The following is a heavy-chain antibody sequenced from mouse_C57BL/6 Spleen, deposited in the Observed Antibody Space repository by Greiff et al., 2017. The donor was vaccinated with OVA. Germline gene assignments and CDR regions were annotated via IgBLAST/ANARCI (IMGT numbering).Heavy chain of an antibody. J-gene: IGHJ4*01. CDR3: ARNWPYYAMDY. CDR1: GYAFSSYW. V-gene: IGHV1-80*01. D-gene: IGHD4-1*01. Sequence: QVQLKQSGAELVKPGASVKISCKASGYAFSSYWMNWVKQRPGKGLEWIGQIYPGDGDTNYNGKFKGKATLTADKSSSTAYMQLSSLTSEDSAVYFCARNWPYYAMDYWGQGTSVTVSS. CDR2: IYPGDGDT.